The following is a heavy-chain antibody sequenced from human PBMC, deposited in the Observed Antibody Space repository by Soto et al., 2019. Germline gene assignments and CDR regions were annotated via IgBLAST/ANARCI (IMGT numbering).Heavy chain of an antibody. J-gene: IGHJ3*01. CDR3: ARTDDGSCPNSGGYAFDL. CDR1: GGSISSYY. V-gene: IGHV4-59*01. CDR2: IYYSGT. Sequence: QVQLQESGPGLVKPSETLSLTCSVSGGSISSYYWSWIRQPPGKGLEWIAYIYYSGTSYNPSLKSRVAQSLETSKNQFSLMLSSVTAADPAVYYCARTDDGSCPNSGGYAFDLWGQGTMVTVSS. D-gene: IGHD3-22*01.